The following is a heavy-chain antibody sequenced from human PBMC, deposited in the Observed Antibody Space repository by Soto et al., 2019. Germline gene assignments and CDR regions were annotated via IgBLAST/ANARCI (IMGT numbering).Heavy chain of an antibody. Sequence: ASVKVSCKASGYTFTTHAMHWVRQAPGQSLEWMGWINGGTGQTKHSQRFQGRVNITRDTSASTAYMELSSLRSEDTAVYYCARGKGMEENYYYGLDIWGQGTTVTVSS. D-gene: IGHD1-1*01. CDR1: GYTFTTHA. CDR3: ARGKGMEENYYYGLDI. CDR2: INGGTGQT. J-gene: IGHJ6*02. V-gene: IGHV1-3*01.